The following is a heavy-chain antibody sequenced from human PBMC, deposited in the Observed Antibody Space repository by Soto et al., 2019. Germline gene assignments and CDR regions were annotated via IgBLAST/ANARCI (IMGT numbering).Heavy chain of an antibody. D-gene: IGHD2-21*02. CDR3: ARDLWGYCGTDCYPLDV. V-gene: IGHV4-59*01. CDR2: MYNSGST. CDR1: GGSISGYY. J-gene: IGHJ6*02. Sequence: QVQLQESGPGLVKPSETLSLTCTVSGGSISGYYWSWIRQPPGKGLEWIGYMYNSGSTVYNPSFSRRVTISVDTSKIQSSLKLNSVTAADTAVYYCARDLWGYCGTDCYPLDVWGQGTTVTVSS.